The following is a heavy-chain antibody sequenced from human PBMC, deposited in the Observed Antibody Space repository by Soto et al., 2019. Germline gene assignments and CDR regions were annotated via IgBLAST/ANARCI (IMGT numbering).Heavy chain of an antibody. Sequence: SETLSLTCAVSGGSISSSNWWSWVRQPPGKGLEWIGEIYHSGSTNYNPSLKSRVTISVDKSKNQFSLKLSSVTAADTAVYYCARGHQGAAAGTVIAYCMDVWGQGTTVTASS. D-gene: IGHD6-13*01. CDR3: ARGHQGAAAGTVIAYCMDV. CDR1: GGSISSSNW. CDR2: IYHSGST. V-gene: IGHV4-4*02. J-gene: IGHJ6*02.